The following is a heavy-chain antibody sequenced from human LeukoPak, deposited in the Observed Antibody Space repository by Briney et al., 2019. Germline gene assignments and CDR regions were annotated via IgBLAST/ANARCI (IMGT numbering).Heavy chain of an antibody. Sequence: RGGSLRLSCADSGFTFSNYAMHWVRQAPDKGLEWVAVVSYDGSNKYYADSVKGRFTVSRDNSKNTLYLQMNSLRAEDTAVYYCAKSWDPLFWSGYFFDYWGQGTLVTVSS. D-gene: IGHD3-3*01. J-gene: IGHJ4*02. CDR3: AKSWDPLFWSGYFFDY. V-gene: IGHV3-30*04. CDR2: VSYDGSNK. CDR1: GFTFSNYA.